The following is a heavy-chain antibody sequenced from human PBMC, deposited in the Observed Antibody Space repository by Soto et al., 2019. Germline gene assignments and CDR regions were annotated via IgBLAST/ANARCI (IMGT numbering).Heavy chain of an antibody. CDR1: GGTFSSYA. CDR2: IIPIFGTA. Sequence: QVQLVQSGAEAKKPGSSVKVSCKASGGTFSSYAISWVRQAPGQGLEWMGGIIPIFGTANYAQKFQGRVTITADEGANTAQIERSSLRSEDTAVYYCARTGYCSSTRLYPGYWGQGTHVTLS. V-gene: IGHV1-69*01. D-gene: IGHD2-2*03. J-gene: IGHJ4*02. CDR3: ARTGYCSSTRLYPGY.